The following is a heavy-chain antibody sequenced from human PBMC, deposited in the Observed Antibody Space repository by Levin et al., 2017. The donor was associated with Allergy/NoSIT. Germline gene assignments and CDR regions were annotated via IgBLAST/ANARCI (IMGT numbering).Heavy chain of an antibody. Sequence: GGSLRLSCKASGSTFTRYYMHWVRQAPGQGLEWMGVIKPSGDSTSYAQKFQGRVTMTRDTSTSTVYLELSSLRSEDTAVYYCARSSTAMVTGGFDYWGQGTLVTVSS. CDR1: GSTFTRYY. CDR3: ARSSTAMVTGGFDY. V-gene: IGHV1-46*01. J-gene: IGHJ4*02. D-gene: IGHD5-18*01. CDR2: IKPSGDST.